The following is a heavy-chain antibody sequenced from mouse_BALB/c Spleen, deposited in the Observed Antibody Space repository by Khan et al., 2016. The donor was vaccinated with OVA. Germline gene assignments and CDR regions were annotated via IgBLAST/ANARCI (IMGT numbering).Heavy chain of an antibody. V-gene: IGHV1S56*01. J-gene: IGHJ4*01. CDR3: VRWGGNYPSYAMDY. D-gene: IGHD2-1*01. CDR2: IYPGNVNT. Sequence: QVQLKQSGPELVKPGASVWLSCKASGYTFTSYYIHWVKQRPGQGLEWIGWIYPGNVNTKYNEKFKGKATLTADTSSRPAYMQLSSLTSEDSAVYFGVRWGGNYPSYAMDYWGQGTSVTVSS. CDR1: GYTFTSYY.